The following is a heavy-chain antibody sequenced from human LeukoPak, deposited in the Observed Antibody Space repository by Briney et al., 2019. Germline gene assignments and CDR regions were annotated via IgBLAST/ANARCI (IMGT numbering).Heavy chain of an antibody. Sequence: PSETLTLTCTVSGGSISSSSYYWGWIRQPPGKGLEWIGSIYYSGSTYYNPSLKSRVTISVDTSKNQFSLKLSSVTAADTAVYYCARRVEYSSSIDYWGQGTLVTVSS. V-gene: IGHV4-39*01. D-gene: IGHD6-6*01. CDR1: GGSISSSSYY. CDR3: ARRVEYSSSIDY. CDR2: IYYSGST. J-gene: IGHJ4*02.